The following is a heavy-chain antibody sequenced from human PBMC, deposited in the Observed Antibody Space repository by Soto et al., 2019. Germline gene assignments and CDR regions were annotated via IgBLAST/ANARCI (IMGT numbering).Heavy chain of an antibody. CDR2: INHSGST. Sequence: SETLSLTCAVYGGSFILYQWSWIRQPPGKGLEWIGEINHSGSTNYNASLKSRVTISIDTSKNQFSLKLSSVTAADTAVYYCARHPDYDILTGWDYWGQGTLVTV. V-gene: IGHV4-34*01. J-gene: IGHJ4*02. CDR1: GGSFILYQ. CDR3: ARHPDYDILTGWDY. D-gene: IGHD3-9*01.